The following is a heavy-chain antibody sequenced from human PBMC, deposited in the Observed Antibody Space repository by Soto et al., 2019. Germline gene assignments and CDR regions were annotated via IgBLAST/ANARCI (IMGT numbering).Heavy chain of an antibody. CDR1: GGSISSDGNY. V-gene: IGHV4-31*03. CDR2: IYYSGST. J-gene: IGHJ6*02. Sequence: QVQLQESGPGLVKSSQTLSLTCTVSGGSISSDGNYWSWIRQHPGKGLEWIGYIYYSGSTYYNPSLKSRVTISVDTSKNQFSLKLNSVTAADTAVYYCARARMVRGIIYYYGRDVWGQGTTVTVSS. CDR3: ARARMVRGIIYYYGRDV. D-gene: IGHD3-10*01.